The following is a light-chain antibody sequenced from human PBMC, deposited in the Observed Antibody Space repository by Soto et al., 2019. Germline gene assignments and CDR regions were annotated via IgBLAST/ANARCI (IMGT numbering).Light chain of an antibody. CDR2: EVS. V-gene: IGLV2-14*01. Sequence: QSVLTQPASVSGSPGQSITISCIGTTSDVGAYNYVSWYQQHPGKAPKLMIYEVSNRPSGVSHRFSGSRSGNTASLTISGLQADDEADYYCSSYTSTSTVVFGGGTKLTVL. CDR1: TSDVGAYNY. J-gene: IGLJ2*01. CDR3: SSYTSTSTVV.